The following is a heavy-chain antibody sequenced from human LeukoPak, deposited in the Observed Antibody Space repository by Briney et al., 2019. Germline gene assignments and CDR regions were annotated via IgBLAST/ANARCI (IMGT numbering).Heavy chain of an antibody. CDR2: INHSGST. Sequence: SETLSLTCAVYGGSFSGYYWSWIRQPPGKGLEWIGEINHSGSTNYNPSLKSRVTISVDTSRNQFSLKLSSVTAADTAVYYCARVPFYYDILTGYPNWFDPWGQGTLVTVSS. V-gene: IGHV4-34*01. CDR3: ARVPFYYDILTGYPNWFDP. CDR1: GGSFSGYY. J-gene: IGHJ5*02. D-gene: IGHD3-9*01.